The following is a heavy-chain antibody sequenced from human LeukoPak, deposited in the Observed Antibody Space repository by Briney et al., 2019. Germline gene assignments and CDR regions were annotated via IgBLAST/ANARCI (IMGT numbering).Heavy chain of an antibody. CDR1: GFTFSSYW. J-gene: IGHJ4*02. V-gene: IGHV3-30-3*01. D-gene: IGHD5-18*01. CDR3: ASGLGYGPFDY. Sequence: PGGSLRLSCAASGFTFSSYWMHWVRQAPGKGLEWVAVISYDGSNKYYADSVKGRFTISRDNSKNTLYLQMNSLRAEDTAVYYCASGLGYGPFDYWGQGTLVTVSS. CDR2: ISYDGSNK.